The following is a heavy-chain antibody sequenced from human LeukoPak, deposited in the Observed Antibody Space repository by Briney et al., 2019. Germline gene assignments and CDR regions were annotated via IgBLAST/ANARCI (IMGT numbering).Heavy chain of an antibody. V-gene: IGHV3-30*18. Sequence: GGSLRLSCAASGFSFSSYGMHWVRQAPGKGLEWVAVISYDGSNKYYADSVKGRFTISRDNSKNTLYLQMNSLRAEDTAVYYCAKRYNSGWRDAFDIWGQGTVVTVSS. CDR1: GFSFSSYG. CDR2: ISYDGSNK. CDR3: AKRYNSGWRDAFDI. D-gene: IGHD6-19*01. J-gene: IGHJ3*02.